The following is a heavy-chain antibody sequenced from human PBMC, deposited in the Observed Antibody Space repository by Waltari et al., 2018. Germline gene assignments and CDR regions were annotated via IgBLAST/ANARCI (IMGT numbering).Heavy chain of an antibody. CDR3: TATYCGGDCYSSFDY. CDR2: IRSKAYGGTT. V-gene: IGHV3-49*04. J-gene: IGHJ4*02. Sequence: EVQLVESGGGLVQPGRSLRLSCTASGFTFGDYAMSWVLQAPGKGLEWVGFIRSKAYGGTTEYAASVKGRFTISRDDSKSIAYLQMNSLKTEDTAVYYCTATYCGGDCYSSFDYWGQGTLVTVSS. CDR1: GFTFGDYA. D-gene: IGHD2-21*01.